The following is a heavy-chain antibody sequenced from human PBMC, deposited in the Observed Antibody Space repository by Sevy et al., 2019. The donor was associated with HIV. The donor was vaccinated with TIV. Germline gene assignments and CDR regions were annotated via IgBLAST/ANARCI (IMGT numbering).Heavy chain of an antibody. CDR1: GGSISSYY. J-gene: IGHJ4*02. V-gene: IGHV4-59*01. D-gene: IGHD3-10*01. CDR3: ARGEYGSGSHY. Sequence: SETLSLTCTVSGGSISSYYWTWIRQPPGKGLEWIGYIYYSGSTNYNPSLKSRVTISVDTSKNQFSLKLSSVTAADTAVYYCARGEYGSGSHYWGQGTLVTVSS. CDR2: IYYSGST.